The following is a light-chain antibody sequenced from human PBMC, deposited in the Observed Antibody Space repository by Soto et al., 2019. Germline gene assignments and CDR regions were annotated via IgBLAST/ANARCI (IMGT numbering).Light chain of an antibody. J-gene: IGLJ1*01. CDR1: SSNIGAGYD. CDR3: QSYDSGLSGYV. CDR2: GNS. V-gene: IGLV1-40*01. Sequence: QSVLTQPPSVSGAPGQRVTISCTGSSSNIGAGYDVHWYQQLPGTAPKLLIYGNSNRPSGVPDRFSGSKPGTSASLAIAGLQAEDEADYYCQSYDSGLSGYVFGTGTKLTVL.